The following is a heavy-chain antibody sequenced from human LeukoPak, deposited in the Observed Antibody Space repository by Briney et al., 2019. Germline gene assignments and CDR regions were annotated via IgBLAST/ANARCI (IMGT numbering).Heavy chain of an antibody. CDR3: ARETGNRFDP. D-gene: IGHD3-10*01. CDR2: IYYSGGT. CDR1: GGSISGNY. V-gene: IGHV4-59*01. Sequence: PSETLSLTCTVSGGSISGNYWSWVRQPPGKGLEWIGNIYYSGGTKYNPSLKSRVTISVDTSKNQFSLKLSSVTPADTAVYYCARETGNRFDPWGRGTLFTVSS. J-gene: IGHJ5*02.